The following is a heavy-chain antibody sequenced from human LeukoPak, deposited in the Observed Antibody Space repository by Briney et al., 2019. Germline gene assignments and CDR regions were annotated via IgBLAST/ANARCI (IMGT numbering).Heavy chain of an antibody. D-gene: IGHD6-19*01. CDR3: ARVRRGSGWYYFDY. CDR1: GGSISSSNW. J-gene: IGHJ4*02. CDR2: IYHSGST. V-gene: IGHV4-4*02. Sequence: SGSLSLTCAVSGGSISSSNWWSLVRQPPGKGLEWIGEIYHSGSTNYNPSLKSRVTISVDKSKNQFSLKLSSVTAADTAVYYCARVRRGSGWYYFDYWGQGTLVTVSS.